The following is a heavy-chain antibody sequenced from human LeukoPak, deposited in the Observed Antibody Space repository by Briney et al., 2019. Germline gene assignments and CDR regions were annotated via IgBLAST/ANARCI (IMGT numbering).Heavy chain of an antibody. CDR2: IDPNRGGT. V-gene: IGHV1-2*07. CDR3: ARDVGGPYYFDY. J-gene: IGHJ4*02. CDR1: GYTFTDYN. D-gene: IGHD2-15*01. Sequence: ASVKVSCKTSGYTFTDYNMHWVRQAPGQGPEWMGWIDPNRGGTNYAHRFQGRVTITRDASISTVYMELNNLISDDTAVYYCARDVGGPYYFDYWGQGTLVTVSS.